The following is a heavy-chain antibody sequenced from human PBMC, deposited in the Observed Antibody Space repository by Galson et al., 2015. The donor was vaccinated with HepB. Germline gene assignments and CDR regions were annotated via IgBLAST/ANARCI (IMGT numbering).Heavy chain of an antibody. D-gene: IGHD3-10*01. CDR1: GGTFDSYA. Sequence: SVKVSCKASGGTFDSYAISWVRQAPGQGLEWMGGIVPMFGIANYTRKFQGRLTITADESSTTAYMDLSSLTSEDTAVYYCAREAEKVNYGSASLTWNYYYMDVWGEGTTVTVSS. CDR2: IVPMFGIA. CDR3: AREAEKVNYGSASLTWNYYYMDV. J-gene: IGHJ6*03. V-gene: IGHV1-69*13.